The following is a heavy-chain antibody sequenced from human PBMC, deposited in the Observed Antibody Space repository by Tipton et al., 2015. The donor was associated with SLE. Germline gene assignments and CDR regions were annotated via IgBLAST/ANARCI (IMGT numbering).Heavy chain of an antibody. D-gene: IGHD3-22*01. J-gene: IGHJ3*02. CDR1: GYSISSGYY. CDR3: ARGNYYDSSGYDAFDI. V-gene: IGHV4-38-2*02. CDR2: IYHSGST. Sequence: TLSLTCTVSGYSISSGYYWGWIRQPPGKGLEWIGSIYHSGSTYYNPSLKSRVTISVDTSKNQFSLKLSSVTAADTAVYYCARGNYYDSSGYDAFDIWGQGTMVTVSS.